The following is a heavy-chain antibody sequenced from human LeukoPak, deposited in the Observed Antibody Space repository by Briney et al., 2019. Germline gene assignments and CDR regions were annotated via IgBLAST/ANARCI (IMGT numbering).Heavy chain of an antibody. CDR3: ATEGMSSDWGSSFDY. CDR2: INQPGTEK. CDR1: GITFSTYW. J-gene: IGHJ4*02. D-gene: IGHD6-19*01. Sequence: GSLRLSCAASGITFSTYWMTWARQAPGKGLEWVANINQPGTEKYYADSVKGRFTISRDNAKKSLFLQLNSLRAEDTAVYYCATEGMSSDWGSSFDYWGQGTLVTVSS. V-gene: IGHV3-7*01.